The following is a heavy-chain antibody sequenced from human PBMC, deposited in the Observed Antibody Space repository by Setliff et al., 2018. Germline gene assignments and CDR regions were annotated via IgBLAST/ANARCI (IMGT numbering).Heavy chain of an antibody. J-gene: IGHJ5*02. CDR1: GGSISSGSYY. CDR2: LQTSGST. CDR3: ARGSTGAYDP. D-gene: IGHD7-27*01. Sequence: PSETLSLTCAVSGGSISSGSYYWSWIRQPAGKGLEWVGRLQTSGSTNYNPSLKSRVLISVDTSKNQLSLRVTSVTAADTAVYYCARGSTGAYDPWGQGTLVTVSS. V-gene: IGHV4-61*02.